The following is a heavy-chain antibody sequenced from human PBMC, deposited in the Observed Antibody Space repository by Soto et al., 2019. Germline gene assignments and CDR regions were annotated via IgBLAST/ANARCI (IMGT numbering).Heavy chain of an antibody. CDR3: AKGFIVVVTVLRPDDAFDV. V-gene: IGHV3-23*01. J-gene: IGHJ3*01. D-gene: IGHD2-21*02. Sequence: DVQLLESGGGLVQPGGSLRLSCATSGFTFGNYGMNWVRQAPGKGLEWVSVISGGGVNTYYADSVKGRFTISRDPSKNTVFLEMNRLRAEDTAVYYCAKGFIVVVTVLRPDDAFDVWGQGTLVTVSS. CDR2: ISGGGVNT. CDR1: GFTFGNYG.